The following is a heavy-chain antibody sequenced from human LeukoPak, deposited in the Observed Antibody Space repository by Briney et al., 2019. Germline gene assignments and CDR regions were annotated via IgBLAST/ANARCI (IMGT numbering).Heavy chain of an antibody. CDR3: AREAYDVLTSDWFDP. Sequence: ASETLSLTCTVSGGSISGYYWNWIRQPAGKGLEWIGRIYTSGSTNYNPSLKSRVTISVDTSKNQFSLKLSSVTAADTAMYYCAREAYDVLTSDWFDPWGQGTLVTVSS. J-gene: IGHJ5*02. CDR2: IYTSGST. V-gene: IGHV4-4*07. CDR1: GGSISGYY. D-gene: IGHD3-9*01.